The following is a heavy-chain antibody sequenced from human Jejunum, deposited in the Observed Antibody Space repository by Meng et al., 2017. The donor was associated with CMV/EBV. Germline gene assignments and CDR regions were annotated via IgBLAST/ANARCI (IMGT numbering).Heavy chain of an antibody. Sequence: SISNLNWWSWVRQSPGQGLEWLGEKSPTESSTYNPSLKSRVTISVDRSKNQFSLKLTSVTAADTAVYYCVRGRCTRTSCYKGAFDFWSQGTLVTVSS. CDR2: KSPTESS. J-gene: IGHJ4*02. CDR3: VRGRCTRTSCYKGAFDF. V-gene: IGHV4-4*02. CDR1: SISNLNW. D-gene: IGHD2-2*02.